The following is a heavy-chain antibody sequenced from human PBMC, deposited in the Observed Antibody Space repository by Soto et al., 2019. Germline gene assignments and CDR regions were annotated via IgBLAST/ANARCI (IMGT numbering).Heavy chain of an antibody. Sequence: SDTLSLTCAVPGGSIYSNNWWSGVRQPPGKGLEWIGEIHHSGSTNYNPSLNSRVTISVDNSKNQFSLKVNSVTAADTAVYYCVRTSYDDILGCYDMDVWGQGTTVT. CDR2: IHHSGST. J-gene: IGHJ6*02. CDR3: VRTSYDDILGCYDMDV. CDR1: GGSIYSNNW. V-gene: IGHV4-4*02. D-gene: IGHD3-22*01.